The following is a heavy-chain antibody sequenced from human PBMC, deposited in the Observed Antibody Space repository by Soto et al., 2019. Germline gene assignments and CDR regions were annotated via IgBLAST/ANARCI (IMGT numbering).Heavy chain of an antibody. CDR2: ISGSGGST. CDR1: GFTFSSYG. Sequence: GGSLRLSCAASGFTFSSYGMHWVRQAPGKGLEWVSAISGSGGSTYYADSVKGRFTISRDNSKNTLYLQMNSLRAEDTAVYYCAKEPGHGDDRNFDYWGQGTLVTVSS. D-gene: IGHD4-17*01. CDR3: AKEPGHGDDRNFDY. V-gene: IGHV3-23*01. J-gene: IGHJ4*02.